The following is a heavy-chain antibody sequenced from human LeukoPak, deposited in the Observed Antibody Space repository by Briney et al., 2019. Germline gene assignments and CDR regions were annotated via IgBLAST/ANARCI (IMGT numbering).Heavy chain of an antibody. Sequence: ASVKVSCKSSGYTFTAYAMHWVRQAPGQGLEWMGWITPSDGANYAQKFQGRVTMTRDTPISTAFMELSGMRSDDTAVYYCARAAPRDFSGGTWYFDWFDPWGQGTLVTVSS. CDR1: GYTFTAYA. J-gene: IGHJ5*02. CDR2: ITPSDGA. V-gene: IGHV1-2*02. CDR3: ARAAPRDFSGGTWYFDWFDP. D-gene: IGHD2-15*01.